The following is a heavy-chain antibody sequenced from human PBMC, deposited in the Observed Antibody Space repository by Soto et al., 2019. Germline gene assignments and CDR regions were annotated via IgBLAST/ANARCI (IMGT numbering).Heavy chain of an antibody. D-gene: IGHD6-25*01. CDR1: GGSITSSSHF. V-gene: IGHV4-39*01. CDR2: IYFTGNT. Sequence: SETLSLTCTVSGGSITSSSHFWGWVRQPPGKGLEWIGTIYFTGNTYYTPSLKSRLTMSIDTSKNEFSLRLNSVTAADTAVYYCAGQTFTIAAASYGRSNWFDPWGPGTL. CDR3: AGQTFTIAAASYGRSNWFDP. J-gene: IGHJ5*02.